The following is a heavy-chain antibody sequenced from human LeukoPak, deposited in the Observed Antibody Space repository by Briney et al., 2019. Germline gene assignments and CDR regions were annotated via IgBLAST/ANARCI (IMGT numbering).Heavy chain of an antibody. J-gene: IGHJ5*02. Sequence: SETLSLTCTVSGGSISSYYWSWIRQPPGKGLEWIGYIYYSRSTNYNPSLKSRVTISVDTSKNQFSLKLSSVTAADTAVYYCARGRSGGSYNWFDPWGQGTLVTVSS. CDR3: ARGRSGGSYNWFDP. CDR1: GGSISSYY. D-gene: IGHD2-15*01. CDR2: IYYSRST. V-gene: IGHV4-59*08.